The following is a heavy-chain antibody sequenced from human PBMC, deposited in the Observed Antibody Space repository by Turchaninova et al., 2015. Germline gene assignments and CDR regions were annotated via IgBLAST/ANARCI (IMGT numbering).Heavy chain of an antibody. CDR2: IRSKAYGGTT. Sequence: PGRSLRLSCTASGFTFGDYAMSWVRQAPGKGLEWVGFIRSKAYGGTTEYDASVKGRFTISRDDSKSIAYLQMKSLKTEDTGVYYCTRGYDYSLTLYYYYYYMDVWGKGTTVTVSS. D-gene: IGHD4-11*01. CDR1: GFTFGDYA. J-gene: IGHJ6*03. CDR3: TRGYDYSLTLYYYYYYMDV. V-gene: IGHV3-49*04.